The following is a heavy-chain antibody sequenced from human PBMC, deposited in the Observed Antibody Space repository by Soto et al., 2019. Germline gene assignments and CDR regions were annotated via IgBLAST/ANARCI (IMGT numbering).Heavy chain of an antibody. CDR1: GFTFSSYA. D-gene: IGHD1-26*01. CDR2: ISYDGSNK. J-gene: IGHJ3*02. V-gene: IGHV3-30-3*01. Sequence: GGSLRLSCAASGFTFSSYAMHWVRQAPGKGLEWVAVISYDGSNKYYADSVKGRFTISRDNSKNTLYLQMNSLRAEDTAVYYCARGGGSYYGTAFDIWGQGTMVTVSS. CDR3: ARGGGSYYGTAFDI.